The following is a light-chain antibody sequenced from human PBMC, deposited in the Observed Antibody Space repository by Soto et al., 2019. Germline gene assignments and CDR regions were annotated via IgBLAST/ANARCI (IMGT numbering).Light chain of an antibody. Sequence: QSVLTQPPSVSGAPGQRVTISCTGSSSNIGAGYDVHWYQQLPGTAPKLLIYGNSNRPSGVPDRFSGSKSGTSASLAITGLQAEDEADYYCQSFDSSLSSLVFGTETKVTVL. CDR3: QSFDSSLSSLV. J-gene: IGLJ1*01. V-gene: IGLV1-40*01. CDR1: SSNIGAGYD. CDR2: GNS.